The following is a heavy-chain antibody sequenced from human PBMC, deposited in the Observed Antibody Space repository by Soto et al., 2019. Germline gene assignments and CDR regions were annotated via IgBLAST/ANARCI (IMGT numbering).Heavy chain of an antibody. CDR2: INPNSGGT. V-gene: IGHV1-2*02. Sequence: ASVKVSCKASGYTFTGYYMHWVRQAPGQGLEWMGWINPNSGGTNYAQKFQGRVTMTRNTSISTAYMELSSLRSEDTAVYYCARGHRHYYYYMDVWGKGTTVTVSS. CDR3: ARGHRHYYYYMDV. J-gene: IGHJ6*03. CDR1: GYTFTGYY.